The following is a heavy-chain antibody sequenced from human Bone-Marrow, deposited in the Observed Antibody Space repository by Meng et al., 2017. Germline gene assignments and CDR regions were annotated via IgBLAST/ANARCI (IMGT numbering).Heavy chain of an antibody. CDR3: ARGRVVAATNPKFDY. V-gene: IGHV4-34*01. Sequence: VQLQQGGAGLLKPSETLSLTCAVYGGSFSGYYWSWIRQPPGKGLEWIGEINHSGSTNYNPSLKSRVTISVDTSKNQFSLKLSSVTAADTAVYYCARGRVVAATNPKFDYWGQGTLVTVSS. CDR1: GGSFSGYY. D-gene: IGHD2-15*01. CDR2: INHSGST. J-gene: IGHJ4*02.